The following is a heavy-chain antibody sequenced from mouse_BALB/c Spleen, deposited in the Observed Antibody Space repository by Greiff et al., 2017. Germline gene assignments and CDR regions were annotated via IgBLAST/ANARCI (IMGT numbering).Heavy chain of an antibody. D-gene: IGHD1-2*01. CDR3: ARGWRCITTATGAMDY. Sequence: EVLLVESGGGLVKPGGSLKLSCAASGFTFSSYAMPWVRQTPEKRLEWVASISSGGSTYYPDSVKGRFTIFRVNARNILYLHMSSLRSEDTAMYYCARGWRCITTATGAMDYWGQGTSVTVSS. CDR2: ISSGGST. CDR1: GFTFSSYA. J-gene: IGHJ4*01. V-gene: IGHV5-6-5*01.